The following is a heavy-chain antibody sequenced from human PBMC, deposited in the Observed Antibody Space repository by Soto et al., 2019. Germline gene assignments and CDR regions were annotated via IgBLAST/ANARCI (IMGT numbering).Heavy chain of an antibody. Sequence: QVQLVQSGAKVKNPGASVKVSCKASGYTFTSYGISWVRQAPGQGLEWMGWISSYNGNTNYAQKVQGRVTMTTDTSTSTTYMELRSLRSDDTAVYYCARGPRYCSTTSCFSGVTWFDPWGQGTLVTVSS. D-gene: IGHD2-2*01. CDR1: GYTFTSYG. V-gene: IGHV1-18*04. J-gene: IGHJ5*02. CDR3: ARGPRYCSTTSCFSGVTWFDP. CDR2: ISSYNGNT.